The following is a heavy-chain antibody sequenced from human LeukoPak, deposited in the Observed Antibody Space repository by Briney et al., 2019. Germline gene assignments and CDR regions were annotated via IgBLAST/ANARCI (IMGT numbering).Heavy chain of an antibody. CDR1: GYTFSGYY. V-gene: IGHV1-2*06. Sequence: ASVKVSCKASGYTFSGYYLHWVRQAPGQGLEWMGHIDPNSGGTKYPQKFQGRVTMTRDTSTSSAYMELSSLIFDDTAVYYCARDLGSSFGSVWHKYFDYWGHRTLVTVSS. J-gene: IGHJ4*01. CDR3: ARDLGSSFGSVWHKYFDY. D-gene: IGHD5-18*01. CDR2: IDPNSGGT.